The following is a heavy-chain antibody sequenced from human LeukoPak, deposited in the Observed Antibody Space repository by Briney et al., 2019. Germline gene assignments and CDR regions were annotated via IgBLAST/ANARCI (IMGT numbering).Heavy chain of an antibody. CDR2: INSDGSST. CDR1: GFTFSNYW. Sequence: GGSLRLSCAASGFTFSNYWMHWVRQAPGKGLVWVSRINSDGSSTSYADSVKGRFTISRDNAKNTLYLQMNSLRAEGTAVYYCARVSSGSYFGYYYYYMDVWGKGTTVTVSS. J-gene: IGHJ6*03. D-gene: IGHD1-26*01. CDR3: ARVSSGSYFGYYYYYMDV. V-gene: IGHV3-74*01.